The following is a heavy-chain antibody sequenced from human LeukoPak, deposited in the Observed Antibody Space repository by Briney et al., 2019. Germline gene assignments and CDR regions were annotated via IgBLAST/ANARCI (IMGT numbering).Heavy chain of an antibody. V-gene: IGHV1-46*01. J-gene: IGHJ6*02. CDR3: ARNTVPVRGVSYYYYGMDV. Sequence: ASVKVSCKASGYTFTSYYMHWVRQAPGQGLEWMGIINPSGGSTTYAQKFQGRVTMTRDTSTSTVYMELSSLRSEDTAVYYCARNTVPVRGVSYYYYGMDVWGQGTTVTVSS. D-gene: IGHD3-10*01. CDR2: INPSGGST. CDR1: GYTFTSYY.